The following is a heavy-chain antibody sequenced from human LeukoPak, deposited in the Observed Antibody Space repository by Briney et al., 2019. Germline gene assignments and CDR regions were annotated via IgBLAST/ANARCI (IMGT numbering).Heavy chain of an antibody. CDR2: INHSGST. V-gene: IGHV4-34*01. CDR3: AREAPGDPPTTYNSFDP. Sequence: PSETLSLTCAGYGGSFSGYYWSWLRQPPGQGLKGMGEINHSGSTNYNPSLKSRVTISVDTSTNPFSLKLSSVTAADTAVYYCAREAPGDPPTTYNSFDPWGQGTMVTVSS. CDR1: GGSFSGYY. D-gene: IGHD4-17*01. J-gene: IGHJ5*02.